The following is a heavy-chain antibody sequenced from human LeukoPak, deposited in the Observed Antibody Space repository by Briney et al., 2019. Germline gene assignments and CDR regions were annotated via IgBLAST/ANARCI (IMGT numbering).Heavy chain of an antibody. CDR1: GYTLTELP. CDR2: FDPEDGET. V-gene: IGHV1-24*01. J-gene: IGHJ3*02. CDR3: ATDIRGIADAFDI. D-gene: IGHD6-13*01. Sequence: ASVKVSCKVSGYTLTELPMHWVRQAPGKGLEWMGGFDPEDGETIYAQKFQGRVTMTEDISTDTASMELSSLRSEDTAVYSCATDIRGIADAFDIWGQGTMVTVSS.